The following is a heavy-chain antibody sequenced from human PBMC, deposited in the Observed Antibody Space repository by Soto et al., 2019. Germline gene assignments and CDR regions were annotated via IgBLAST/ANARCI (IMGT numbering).Heavy chain of an antibody. J-gene: IGHJ6*02. CDR2: ISAYKGNT. Sequence: GASVKVSCKASGYTFTSYGISWVRQAPGQGLEWMGWISAYKGNTNYAQKLQGRVTMTTDTSTSTAYMELRSLRSDDTAVYYCARYSSSLSPIYYYYGMDVWGQGTTVTVSS. CDR3: ARYSSSLSPIYYYYGMDV. V-gene: IGHV1-18*01. D-gene: IGHD6-6*01. CDR1: GYTFTSYG.